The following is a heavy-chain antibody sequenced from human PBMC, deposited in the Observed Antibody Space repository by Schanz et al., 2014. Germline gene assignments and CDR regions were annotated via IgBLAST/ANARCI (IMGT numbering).Heavy chain of an antibody. CDR3: AATTILAD. V-gene: IGHV3-21*01. CDR1: GFTFSSYA. D-gene: IGHD3-3*01. J-gene: IGHJ4*02. Sequence: EVQLVESGGGLVQPGGSLRLSCAASGFTFSSYAMSWVRQAPGKGLEWVSSITSTSRYIYYADSLKGRFTISRDNAKNSVYLQMNSLRAEDTAEYYCAATTILADWGQGTLVTVSS. CDR2: ITSTSRYI.